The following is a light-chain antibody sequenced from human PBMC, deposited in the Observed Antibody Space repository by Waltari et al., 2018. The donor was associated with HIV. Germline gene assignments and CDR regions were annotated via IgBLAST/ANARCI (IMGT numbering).Light chain of an antibody. Sequence: DIQMTQSPSSLSASVGDTVTISCRASQTITTNLNWYQQKPGKAPKLLVFATSNLQSGVPSRFSGSGSGTDFALSISSLQPEDFETYYCQQSYSTPYTFGQGTKLEIK. CDR2: ATS. V-gene: IGKV1-39*01. CDR1: QTITTN. CDR3: QQSYSTPYT. J-gene: IGKJ2*01.